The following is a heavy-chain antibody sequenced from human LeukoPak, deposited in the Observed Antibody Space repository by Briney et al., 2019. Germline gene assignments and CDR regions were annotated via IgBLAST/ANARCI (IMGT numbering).Heavy chain of an antibody. CDR3: ARRQWLGSSGYDY. J-gene: IGHJ4*02. CDR2: IYPGDYDT. Sequence: GESLKISCKGPGYTFTNYWIGWVRRMPGKGLEWMGIIYPGDYDTRYSPSFQGQVTISADKSIRTAYLQWSSLKASDTAVYYCARRQWLGSSGYDYWGQGTLVTVSS. CDR1: GYTFTNYW. V-gene: IGHV5-51*01. D-gene: IGHD6-19*01.